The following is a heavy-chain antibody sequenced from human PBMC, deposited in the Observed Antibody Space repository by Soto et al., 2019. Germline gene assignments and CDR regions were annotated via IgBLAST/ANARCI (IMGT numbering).Heavy chain of an antibody. D-gene: IGHD3-3*01. Sequence: QVKLVESGGGVVQPGRSRRLSCVTSGFTFRSYGRHWVRQSPDKGLEWVAVIKSDGTTADYIESVKGRFFISRDNSKKTVYLQMNNLRPEDTGIYYCAKPRSSLEWPPFDPWGQGTLVTVSS. CDR2: IKSDGTTA. CDR1: GFTFRSYG. V-gene: IGHV3-30-3*02. CDR3: AKPRSSLEWPPFDP. J-gene: IGHJ5*02.